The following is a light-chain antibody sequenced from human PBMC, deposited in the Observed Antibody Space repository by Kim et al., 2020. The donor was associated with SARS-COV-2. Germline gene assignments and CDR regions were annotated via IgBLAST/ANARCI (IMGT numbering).Light chain of an antibody. J-gene: IGLJ3*02. CDR1: SLRSYY. V-gene: IGLV3-19*01. CDR2: DKN. CDR3: NSRDSSGNHLM. Sequence: SGQTVRITCQGDSLRSYYASWYQQKPGQAPVLVIYDKNNRPSGIPDRFSGASSGNTASLTTTGAQAEDEADYYCNSRDSSGNHLMFGGGTQLTVL.